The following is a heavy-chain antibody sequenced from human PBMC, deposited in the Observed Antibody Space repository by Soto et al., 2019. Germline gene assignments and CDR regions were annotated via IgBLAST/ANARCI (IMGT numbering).Heavy chain of an antibody. CDR3: ARGSVAARYNWLDP. CDR2: IYYGGST. CDR1: GGSISSYY. J-gene: IGHJ5*02. V-gene: IGHV4-59*01. Sequence: QVQLQESGPGLVKPSETLSLICTVSGGSISSYYWSWIRQPPGKGLEWLGYIYYGGSTNSNPSLKSRVTMSVDTSKNQLSLKLSSVTAADTAVYYCARGSVAARYNWLDPWGQGTLVTVSS. D-gene: IGHD6-19*01.